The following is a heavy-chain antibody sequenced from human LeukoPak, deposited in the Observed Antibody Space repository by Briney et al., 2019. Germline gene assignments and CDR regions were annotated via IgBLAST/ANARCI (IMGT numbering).Heavy chain of an antibody. V-gene: IGHV3-23*01. CDR2: ISGSGGST. CDR3: AKRPQRFAGTNHAFDI. CDR1: GFTFSSYA. J-gene: IGHJ3*02. Sequence: PGGSLRLSCAASGFTFSSYAMSWVRQAPGKGLEWVSAISGSGGSTYYADSVKGRFTISRDNSKNTLYLQMNSLRAEDTAVYYCAKRPQRFAGTNHAFDIWGQGTMVTVSS. D-gene: IGHD2-8*01.